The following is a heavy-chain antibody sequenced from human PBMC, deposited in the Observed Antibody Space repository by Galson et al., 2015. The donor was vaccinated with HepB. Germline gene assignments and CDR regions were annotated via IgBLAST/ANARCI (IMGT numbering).Heavy chain of an antibody. D-gene: IGHD3-3*01. CDR2: IWYDGSKK. CDR1: GITFSNYG. CDR3: AREPRISIFVVVHYYMDV. V-gene: IGHV3-33*01. J-gene: IGHJ6*03. Sequence: SLRLSCAASGITFSNYGMHWVRQAPGRGLEWVALIWYDGSKKYDADSVKGRFIISRDNSQNTAYLQMNSLRADDTAVYYCAREPRISIFVVVHYYMDVWGKGTTVTVSS.